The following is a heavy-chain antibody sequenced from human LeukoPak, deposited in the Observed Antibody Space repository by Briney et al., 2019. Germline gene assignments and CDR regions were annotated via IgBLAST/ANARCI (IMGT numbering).Heavy chain of an antibody. D-gene: IGHD3-10*01. V-gene: IGHV4-59*02. CDR2: IYYSGST. J-gene: IGHJ4*02. CDR1: GGSVSSYY. Sequence: SETLSLTCTVCGGSVSSYYWSWIRQPPGKGLEWIGYIYYSGSTNYNPSLKSRVTISVDTSKNQFSLQLSSVTAADTAVYYCARDGSGSYNLSFFDYWGQGTLVTVSS. CDR3: ARDGSGSYNLSFFDY.